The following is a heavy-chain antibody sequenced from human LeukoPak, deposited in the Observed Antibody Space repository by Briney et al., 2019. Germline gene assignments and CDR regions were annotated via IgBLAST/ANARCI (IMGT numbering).Heavy chain of an antibody. Sequence: GGSLRLSCEASGFFFSTYWMSWVRQAPGKGLEWVANIKQDGSEKYYVDSVKGRFTISRDNAKNSLYLQMNSLRAEDTALYYCAKDAIVGATRPYYFDYWGQGTLVTVSS. CDR2: IKQDGSEK. J-gene: IGHJ4*02. CDR1: GFFFSTYW. V-gene: IGHV3-7*03. CDR3: AKDAIVGATRPYYFDY. D-gene: IGHD1-26*01.